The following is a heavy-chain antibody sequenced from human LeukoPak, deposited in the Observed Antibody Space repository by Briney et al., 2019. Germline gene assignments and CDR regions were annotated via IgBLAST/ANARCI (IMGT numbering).Heavy chain of an antibody. V-gene: IGHV4-4*07. CDR2: IYTSGST. CDR1: GGSISSYY. D-gene: IGHD3-10*01. Sequence: SETLSLTCTVSGGSISSYYWSWIRQPAGKGLEWIGRIYTSGSTNYNPSLKSRVTMSVDTSKNQFSLKLSSVTAADTTVYYCVVRGVISDFDYWGQGTLVTVSS. CDR3: VVRGVISDFDY. J-gene: IGHJ4*02.